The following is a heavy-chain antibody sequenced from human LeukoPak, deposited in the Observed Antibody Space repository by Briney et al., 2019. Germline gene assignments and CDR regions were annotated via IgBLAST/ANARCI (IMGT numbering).Heavy chain of an antibody. D-gene: IGHD3-22*01. J-gene: IGHJ4*02. CDR1: GFTFSSYA. CDR2: ISGSGGST. V-gene: IGHV3-23*01. CDR3: AKSPQRTAYYYDSSGSVLFFDY. Sequence: GGSLRLSCAASGFTFSSYAMSWVRQAPGKGLEWVSAISGSGGSTYYADSVKGRFTISRDNSKNTLYLQMNSLRAEDTAVYYCAKSPQRTAYYYDSSGSVLFFDYWGQGTLVTVSS.